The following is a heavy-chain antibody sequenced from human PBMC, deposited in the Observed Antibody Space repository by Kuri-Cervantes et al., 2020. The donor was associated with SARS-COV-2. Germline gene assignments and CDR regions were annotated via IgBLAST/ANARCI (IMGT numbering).Heavy chain of an antibody. CDR3: ARDGDLLWFGD. V-gene: IGHV4-34*01. Sequence: GSLRLSCAVYGGSFSGYYWSWIRQPPGKGLEWIGEINHSGSTNYNPSLKSRVTISVDKSKNQFSLKLSSVTAADTAVYYCARDGDLLWFGDWGQGTLVTVSS. CDR2: INHSGST. D-gene: IGHD3-10*01. CDR1: GGSFSGYY. J-gene: IGHJ4*02.